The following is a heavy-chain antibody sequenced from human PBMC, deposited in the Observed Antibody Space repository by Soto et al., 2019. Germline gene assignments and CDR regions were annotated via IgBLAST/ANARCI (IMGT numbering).Heavy chain of an antibody. J-gene: IGHJ4*02. D-gene: IGHD1-26*01. Sequence: QVQLVQSGPEVKKPGASAKVSCKTSGYIFSNFGISWMRQVPGQGLEWMGWISAYNGNTNYAQKFQDRVTLTTDTSTNTPYMELRSLRSDDTAVDYCARASGGGVGTTSYWGQGTLVTVSS. CDR1: GYIFSNFG. V-gene: IGHV1-18*01. CDR3: ARASGGGVGTTSY. CDR2: ISAYNGNT.